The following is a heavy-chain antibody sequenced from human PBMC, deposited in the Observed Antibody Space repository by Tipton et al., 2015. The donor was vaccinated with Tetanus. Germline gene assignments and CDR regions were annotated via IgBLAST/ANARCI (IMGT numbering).Heavy chain of an antibody. Sequence: GLVKPSETLSLTCTISGGSISSGTYYWNWIRQTPGKGLEWIGSIYSYSGSSFQNPSLKSRVTLSLDTTKKQVSLKLSSVTAADTAVYYCARGDYYGSGTYDVWGQGTTVTVPS. V-gene: IGHV4-39*07. CDR2: IYSYSGSS. CDR3: ARGDYYGSGTYDV. CDR1: GGSISSGTYY. J-gene: IGHJ6*02. D-gene: IGHD3-10*01.